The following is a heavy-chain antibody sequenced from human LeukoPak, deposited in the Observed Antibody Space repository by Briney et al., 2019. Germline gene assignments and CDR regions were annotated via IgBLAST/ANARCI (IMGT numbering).Heavy chain of an antibody. J-gene: IGHJ4*02. CDR3: ARVGGYCSSTSCYTGLYYFDY. V-gene: IGHV1-46*01. Sequence: ASVKVSCKASGYTFTSYYMHWVRQAPGQGLEWMGIINPSGGSTSYAQKFQGRVTMTRDTSTSTVYMELSSLRFEDTAVYYCARVGGYCSSTSCYTGLYYFDYWGQGTLVTVSS. CDR1: GYTFTSYY. D-gene: IGHD2-2*02. CDR2: INPSGGST.